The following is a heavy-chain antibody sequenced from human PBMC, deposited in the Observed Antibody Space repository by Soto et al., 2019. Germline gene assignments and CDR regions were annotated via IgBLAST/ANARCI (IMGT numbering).Heavy chain of an antibody. CDR1: GFNFGNNW. V-gene: IGHV3-74*01. CDR3: ATAEVDY. Sequence: EVQLVESGGGLVQPGGSLRLSCAASGFNFGNNWMHWVRQAPWKGLEWVSRMNSDGRTTNYADSVKGRFTVSRDNAKNTLYLQMNSLRAEDTAVYYCATAEVDYWGPGTLVTVSS. J-gene: IGHJ4*02. CDR2: MNSDGRTT.